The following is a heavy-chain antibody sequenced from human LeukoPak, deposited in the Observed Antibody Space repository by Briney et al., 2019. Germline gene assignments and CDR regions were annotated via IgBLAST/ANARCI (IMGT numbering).Heavy chain of an antibody. Sequence: VASVKVSCKASGYTFTDCYIHWVRQAPGQGLEWMGRINPSGGSTNYAQKFQGRVTMTRDTSTTTVYMELSSLRSEDTAVYHCAREPSYHASGSYNYMDVWGKGTTVTVSS. CDR2: INPSGGST. V-gene: IGHV1-46*01. CDR1: GYTFTDCY. J-gene: IGHJ6*03. CDR3: AREPSYHASGSYNYMDV. D-gene: IGHD3-10*01.